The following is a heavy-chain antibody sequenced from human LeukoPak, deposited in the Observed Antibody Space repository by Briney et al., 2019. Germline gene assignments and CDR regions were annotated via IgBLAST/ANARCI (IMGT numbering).Heavy chain of an antibody. CDR3: AKEGAAPGPDFDY. Sequence: SETLSLTCTVSGASIRNYYWSWIRQPAGKGLEWVGRIVPSGSTNYNPSLKSRVTMSVDTSKNQFSLKLNSVTAADTAGYYCAKEGAAPGPDFDYWGQGTLVIVS. D-gene: IGHD6-13*01. J-gene: IGHJ4*02. CDR1: GASIRNYY. V-gene: IGHV4-4*07. CDR2: IVPSGST.